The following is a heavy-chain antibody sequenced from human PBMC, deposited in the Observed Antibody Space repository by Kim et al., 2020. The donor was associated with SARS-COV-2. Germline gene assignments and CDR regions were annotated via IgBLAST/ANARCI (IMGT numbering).Heavy chain of an antibody. Sequence: AASVTGLFTISRDNSKNTVYLQMNSLRADDTAVYYCAKDMFRRTWNEYFQHWGRGTLVTVSS. D-gene: IGHD3-10*02. V-gene: IGHV3-23*01. CDR3: AKDMFRRTWNEYFQH. J-gene: IGHJ1*01.